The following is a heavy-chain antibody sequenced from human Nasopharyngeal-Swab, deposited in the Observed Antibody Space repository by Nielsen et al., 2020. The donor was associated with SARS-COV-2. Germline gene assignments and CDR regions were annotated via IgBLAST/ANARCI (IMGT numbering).Heavy chain of an antibody. CDR2: TYYRSKWYS. V-gene: IGHV6-1*01. Sequence: WIRQSPSRGLEWLGRTYYRSKWYSDYVLSVKSRMTINPDTSKNQFSLQLNSVTPEDTAVYYCARGYRNGLGVWGQGTLDTVSS. D-gene: IGHD6-19*01. J-gene: IGHJ4*02. CDR3: ARGYRNGLGV.